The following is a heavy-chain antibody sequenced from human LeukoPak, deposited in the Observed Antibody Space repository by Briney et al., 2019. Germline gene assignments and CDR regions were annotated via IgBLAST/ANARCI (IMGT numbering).Heavy chain of an antibody. J-gene: IGHJ4*02. Sequence: PSVSVSCTASGYTFTSYGISWVRQAPGQGLEWMGWISAYNGNTNYAQKLQGRVTMTTDTSTSTAYMELRSLRSDDTAVYYCARSAKAYYYDSSGYPFDYWGQGTLVTVSS. D-gene: IGHD3-22*01. CDR1: GYTFTSYG. CDR3: ARSAKAYYYDSSGYPFDY. V-gene: IGHV1-18*01. CDR2: ISAYNGNT.